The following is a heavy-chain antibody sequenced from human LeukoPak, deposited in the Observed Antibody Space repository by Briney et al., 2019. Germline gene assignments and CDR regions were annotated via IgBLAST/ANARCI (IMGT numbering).Heavy chain of an antibody. V-gene: IGHV1-46*01. Sequence: ASVKVSCKASGYTFTSYYMHCVRQAPGQGTEWMGIINPSGGSTSYAQKFQGRVTMTRNTSTSTVYMELSSLRSEDTAVYYCARSIAAAGTVDYWGQGTLVTVSS. CDR3: ARSIAAAGTVDY. D-gene: IGHD6-13*01. J-gene: IGHJ4*02. CDR1: GYTFTSYY. CDR2: INPSGGST.